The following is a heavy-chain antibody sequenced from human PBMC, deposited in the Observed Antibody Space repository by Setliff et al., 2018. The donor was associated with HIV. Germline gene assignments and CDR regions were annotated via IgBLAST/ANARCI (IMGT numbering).Heavy chain of an antibody. J-gene: IGHJ6*03. V-gene: IGHV1-3*01. CDR3: ARDLSIDSSGYLRIGYSYMDV. CDR1: GYGLIAYA. Sequence: ASVKVSCKASGYGLIAYAMNWVRQAPGQRPEWMGWINPGNGNTKYSQKFQGRVTITRVTSASTVYMELSGLRSEDTAVYYCARDLSIDSSGYLRIGYSYMDVWGKGTTVTVSS. D-gene: IGHD3-22*01. CDR2: INPGNGNT.